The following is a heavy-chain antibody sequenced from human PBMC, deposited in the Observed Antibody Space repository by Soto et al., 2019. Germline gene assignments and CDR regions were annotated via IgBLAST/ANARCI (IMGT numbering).Heavy chain of an antibody. CDR3: ARTPVAGKIRGCYYGMDV. J-gene: IGHJ6*02. V-gene: IGHV5-51*01. Sequence: ESLKISCKGSGYSFTSYWIGWVRQMPGKGLEWMGIIYPGDSDTRYSPSFQGQVTISADKSISTAYLQWSSLKASDTAMYYCARTPVAGKIRGCYYGMDVWGQGTTVTVSS. CDR1: GYSFTSYW. CDR2: IYPGDSDT. D-gene: IGHD6-19*01.